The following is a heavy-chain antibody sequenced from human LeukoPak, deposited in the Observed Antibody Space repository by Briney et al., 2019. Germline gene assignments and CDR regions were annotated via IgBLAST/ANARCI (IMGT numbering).Heavy chain of an antibody. CDR2: INLGGST. CDR3: ATSTKVVRPDIWDS. D-gene: IGHD4-11*01. J-gene: IGHJ4*02. CDR1: GGSFDGYS. V-gene: IGHV4-34*01. Sequence: PSETLSLTCAIYGGSFDGYSWSWIRQSPGKGLEWIGEINLGGSTNYNPSLKSRVTMTIDTSKKEVSLKLTSVTAADTSIYFCATSTKVVRPDIWDSWGQGTLVTVSS.